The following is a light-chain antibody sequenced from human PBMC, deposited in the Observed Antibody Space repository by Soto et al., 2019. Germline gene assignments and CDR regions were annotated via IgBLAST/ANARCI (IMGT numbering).Light chain of an antibody. CDR2: GAS. CDR1: QSITSSY. CDR3: QQYGSPPRT. V-gene: IGKV3-20*01. J-gene: IGKJ1*01. Sequence: DIVLTQSPGTLSLSPGERATLSCRARQSITSSYLAWYQQNPGQAPRLLMYGASIRITGITDRCSGSGSGTDFTLTISRLEPEDFAVYYCQQYGSPPRTFGQGTKVEIK.